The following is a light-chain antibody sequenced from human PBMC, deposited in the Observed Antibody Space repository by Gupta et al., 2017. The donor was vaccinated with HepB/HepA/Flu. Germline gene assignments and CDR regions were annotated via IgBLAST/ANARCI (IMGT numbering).Light chain of an antibody. Sequence: DIVMTQSPDSLAVSLGARATINRKSSQSVLFSSNNKNYLAWYQQKPGQPPKLLVYWASTRQSGLPDRFSGSGSGTDFTLTISSLQAEDVAVYYCQQYYNTPSTFGHGTKVEIK. V-gene: IGKV4-1*01. CDR3: QQYYNTPST. CDR2: WAS. J-gene: IGKJ1*01. CDR1: QSVLFSSNNKNY.